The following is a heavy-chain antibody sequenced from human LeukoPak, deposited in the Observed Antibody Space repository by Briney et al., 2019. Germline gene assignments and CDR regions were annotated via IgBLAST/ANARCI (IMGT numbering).Heavy chain of an antibody. CDR1: GFTFSSYE. Sequence: GGSLRLSCAASGFTFSSYEMNWVRQAPGKGLEWVSYISSSSSTIYYADSVKGRFTISRDNAKNSLYLQMNSLRPEDTAVYYCARDPYSGSYGDYYYYYMDVWGKGTTVTISS. V-gene: IGHV3-48*01. CDR3: ARDPYSGSYGDYYYYYMDV. CDR2: ISSSSSTI. D-gene: IGHD1-26*01. J-gene: IGHJ6*03.